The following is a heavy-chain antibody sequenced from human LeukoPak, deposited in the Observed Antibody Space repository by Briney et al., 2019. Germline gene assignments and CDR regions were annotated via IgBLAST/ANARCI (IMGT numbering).Heavy chain of an antibody. CDR1: GGSISSYY. Sequence: PSDTLSLTCTVSGGSISSYYWSWIRQPPGKGREWIGYISYSGGNHYYPSLKSRVTIYIDTSKSQFSLKLSSVTAADTAVYYCARPQAVAGEDAFDIWGQGTVVTV. CDR3: ARPQAVAGEDAFDI. CDR2: ISYSGGN. V-gene: IGHV4-59*07. D-gene: IGHD6-19*01. J-gene: IGHJ3*02.